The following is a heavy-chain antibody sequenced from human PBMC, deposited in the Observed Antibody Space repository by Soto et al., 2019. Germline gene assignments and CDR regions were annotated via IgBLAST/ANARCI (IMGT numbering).Heavy chain of an antibody. V-gene: IGHV3-11*05. CDR2: ISGSGSYT. D-gene: IGHD5-18*01. Sequence: QVQLVESGGGLVKPGGSLRLSCAASGFTFSHYYLTWIRQAPGKGLEWISYISGSGSYTKYADSVKGRFTISRDNAKNSLYLQMNSLRAEGTAVYYCGRDRRGYSYGNDAFDLWGQGTMVTVSS. CDR1: GFTFSHYY. J-gene: IGHJ3*01. CDR3: GRDRRGYSYGNDAFDL.